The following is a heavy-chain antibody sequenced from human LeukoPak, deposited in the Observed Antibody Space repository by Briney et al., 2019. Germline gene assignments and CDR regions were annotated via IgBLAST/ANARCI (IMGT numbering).Heavy chain of an antibody. CDR2: MNPNSGNT. V-gene: IGHV1-8*02. CDR1: RYTFTDYH. CDR3: ACYYDSSGYRLDY. D-gene: IGHD3-22*01. J-gene: IGHJ4*02. Sequence: ASVKVSCKASRYTFTDYHIHWVRQATGQGLEWMGWMNPNSGNTGYAQKFQGRVTMTRNTSISTAYMELSSLRSEDTAVYYCACYYDSSGYRLDYWGQGTLVTVSS.